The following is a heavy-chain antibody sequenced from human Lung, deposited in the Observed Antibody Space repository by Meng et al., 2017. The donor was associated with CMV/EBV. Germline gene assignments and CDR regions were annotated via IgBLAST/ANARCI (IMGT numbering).Heavy chain of an antibody. CDR3: ARVLDLQLGYGSGGSCCGMGIRYDA. V-gene: IGHV1-2*02. Sequence: ASVXVSXKASGYTFTGYYMHWVRQAPGQGLEWMGWINPNSGGTNYAQKFQGRVTMTRDTSISTAYMELSRLRSDDTAVYYCARVLDLQLGYGSGGSCCGMGIRYDAXGQGXLVTVSS. CDR1: GYTFTGYY. J-gene: IGHJ5*02. CDR2: INPNSGGT. D-gene: IGHD2-15*01.